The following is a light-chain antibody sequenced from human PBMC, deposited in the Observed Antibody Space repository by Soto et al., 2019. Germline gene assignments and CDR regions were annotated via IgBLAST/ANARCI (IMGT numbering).Light chain of an antibody. CDR3: QQYGGSPPT. CDR2: GAS. V-gene: IGKV3-20*01. Sequence: EIVLTQSPGTLSLSPGERATLSCRASQSVSSNYLAWYQRKPGQAPRLLIYGASSRATDIPNRFSGSGSGTDFTLTITRLEPEEFAVYFWQQYGGSPPTFGQGTKVEIK. J-gene: IGKJ1*01. CDR1: QSVSSNY.